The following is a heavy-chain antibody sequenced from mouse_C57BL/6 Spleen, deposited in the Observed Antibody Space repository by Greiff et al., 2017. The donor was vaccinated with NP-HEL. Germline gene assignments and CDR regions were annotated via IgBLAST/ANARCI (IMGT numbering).Heavy chain of an antibody. D-gene: IGHD1-1*01. Sequence: EVQLQESGPGLVKPSQSLSLTCSVTGYSITSGYYWNWIRQFPGNKLEWMGYISYDGSNNYNPSLKNRISITRDTSKNQFFLKLNSVTTEDTATYYCARSYGSQAWFAYWGQGTLVTVSA. CDR2: ISYDGSN. J-gene: IGHJ3*01. CDR1: GYSITSGYY. CDR3: ARSYGSQAWFAY. V-gene: IGHV3-6*01.